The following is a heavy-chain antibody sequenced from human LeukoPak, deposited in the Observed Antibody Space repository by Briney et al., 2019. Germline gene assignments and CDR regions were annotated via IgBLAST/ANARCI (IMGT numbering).Heavy chain of an antibody. J-gene: IGHJ5*02. CDR1: GGSFSDYY. CDR3: ARGRGWFGELRKRWFDP. D-gene: IGHD3-10*01. CDR2: INHSGST. V-gene: IGHV4-34*01. Sequence: SETLSLTCAVYGGSFSDYYWSWIRQPPGKGLEWIGEINHSGSTNYNPSLKSRVTISVDTSKNQFSLKLSSVTAADTAVYCCARGRGWFGELRKRWFDPWGQGTLVTVSS.